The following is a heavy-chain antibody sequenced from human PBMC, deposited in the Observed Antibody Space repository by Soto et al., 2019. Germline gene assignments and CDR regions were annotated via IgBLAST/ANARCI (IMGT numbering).Heavy chain of an antibody. CDR3: ARGRAYYDSSGYYYIDY. D-gene: IGHD3-22*01. CDR1: GGSISSSSYY. CDR2: IYYSGNT. Sequence: PSETLSLTCTVSGGSISSSSYYWGWIRQPPGKGLEWIGSIYYSGNTYFNPSLKSRVTISVDTSRNQFSLKLSSVTAADTAVYYCARGRAYYDSSGYYYIDYWGQGALVTVSS. V-gene: IGHV4-39*01. J-gene: IGHJ4*02.